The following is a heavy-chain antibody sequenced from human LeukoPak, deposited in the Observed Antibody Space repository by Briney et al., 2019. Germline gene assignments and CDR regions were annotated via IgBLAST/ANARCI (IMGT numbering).Heavy chain of an antibody. CDR2: ISGSGGST. Sequence: GRSLRLSCAASGFTFSSDAMSWVCQGPGKGLEWVSAISGSGGSTYYADSVKGRFTISRDNSKNTLYLQMNSLRAEDTAVYYCAHISSSWPDYWGQGTLVTVSS. J-gene: IGHJ4*02. CDR1: GFTFSSDA. CDR3: AHISSSWPDY. V-gene: IGHV3-23*01. D-gene: IGHD6-13*01.